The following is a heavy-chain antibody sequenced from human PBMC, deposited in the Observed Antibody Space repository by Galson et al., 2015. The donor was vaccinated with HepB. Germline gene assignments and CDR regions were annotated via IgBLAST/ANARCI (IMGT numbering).Heavy chain of an antibody. D-gene: IGHD6-19*01. V-gene: IGHV3-30*18. CDR3: AKDIGSSGWYGLYYYGMDV. CDR1: GFTFGSHG. J-gene: IGHJ6*02. CDR2: ISYDGTNK. Sequence: SLRLSCAASGFTFGSHGMHWVRQAPGKGLEWVAVISYDGTNKYYAESVKGRFTISRDNSKKMVFLQMNGLRAEDTAIYYCAKDIGSSGWYGLYYYGMDVWGQGTTVAVSS.